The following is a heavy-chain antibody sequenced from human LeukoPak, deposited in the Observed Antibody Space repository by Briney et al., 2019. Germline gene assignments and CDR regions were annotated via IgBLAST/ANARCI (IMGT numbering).Heavy chain of an antibody. V-gene: IGHV3-66*02. CDR2: IYSGGST. J-gene: IGHJ4*02. CDR1: GFTVSSNY. Sequence: GGSLRLSCAASGFTVSSNYMSWVCQAPGKGLEWVSVIYSGGSTYYADSVKGRFTISRDNSKNTLYLQMNSLRAEDTAVYYCARVGRGIAAPFDYWGQGTLVTVSS. CDR3: ARVGRGIAAPFDY. D-gene: IGHD6-13*01.